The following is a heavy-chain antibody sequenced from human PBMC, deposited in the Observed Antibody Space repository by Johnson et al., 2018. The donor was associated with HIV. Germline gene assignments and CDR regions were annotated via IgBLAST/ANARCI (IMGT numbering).Heavy chain of an antibody. CDR2: ISNDGSNK. J-gene: IGHJ3*02. V-gene: IGHV3-30*18. CDR1: GFSFTNHA. CDR3: AKDGGGPENALDI. D-gene: IGHD3-10*01. Sequence: QVQLVESGGGVVQPGRSLRLSCAASGFSFTNHAMDWVRQAPGKGLEWVAIISNDGSNKYYADSVKGQFTISRDNSKNTLYLQMNSLRVEDTAVYYCAKDGGGPENALDIWGQGTMVTVSS.